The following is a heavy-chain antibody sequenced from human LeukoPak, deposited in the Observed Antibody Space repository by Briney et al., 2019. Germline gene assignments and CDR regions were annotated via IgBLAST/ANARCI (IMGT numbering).Heavy chain of an antibody. Sequence: ASVKVSCKASGYTFTSYYMHWVRQAPGQGLEWMGWINPNSGGTNYAQKFQGRVTMTRDTSTGTIYMEMTSLRSDDTAIYYCARTLYIAAAPGGFDYWGQGTLLTVSS. V-gene: IGHV1-2*02. CDR1: GYTFTSYY. CDR3: ARTLYIAAAPGGFDY. D-gene: IGHD6-13*01. CDR2: INPNSGGT. J-gene: IGHJ4*02.